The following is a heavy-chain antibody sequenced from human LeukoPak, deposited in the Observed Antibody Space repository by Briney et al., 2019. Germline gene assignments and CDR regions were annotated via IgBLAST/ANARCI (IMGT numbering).Heavy chain of an antibody. J-gene: IGHJ4*02. CDR2: INHSGST. CDR3: ARASYSYDINGWVPFDY. V-gene: IGHV4-34*01. Sequence: SETLSLTCAVYGGSFSGYYWSWIRQPPGKGLEWIGEINHSGSTNYTPSLKSRVTISVDTSKNQFSLRLSSVTAADTAVYYCARASYSYDINGWVPFDYWGQGTLVTVSS. CDR1: GGSFSGYY. D-gene: IGHD3-22*01.